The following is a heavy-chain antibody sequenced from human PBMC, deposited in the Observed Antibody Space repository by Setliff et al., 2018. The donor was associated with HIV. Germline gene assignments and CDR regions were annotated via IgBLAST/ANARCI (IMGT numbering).Heavy chain of an antibody. D-gene: IGHD3-10*01. CDR3: VRERIGELLNWFDP. J-gene: IGHJ5*02. CDR2: IYYSGST. CDR1: GGSISSGDYY. Sequence: TLSLTCTVSGGSISSGDYYWTWIRQHPGKGLEWIGYIYYSGSTYYNPSLKSRVTLSVDTSKNQFSLKLSSVTAADTAVYYCVRERIGELLNWFDPWGQGTLVTV. V-gene: IGHV4-31*03.